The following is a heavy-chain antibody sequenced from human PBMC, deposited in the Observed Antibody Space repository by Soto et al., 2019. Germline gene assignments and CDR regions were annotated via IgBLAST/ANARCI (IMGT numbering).Heavy chain of an antibody. CDR3: ATTRHCSGGSCLNNAFVI. J-gene: IGHJ3*02. CDR2: INAGNGNT. V-gene: IGHV1-3*01. Sequence: ASVKVSCKASGYTFTSYAMHWVRQAPGQRLEWMGWINAGNGNTKYSQKFQGRVTITRDTSASTAYMELSSLRSEDTAVYYCATTRHCSGGSCLNNAFVIWGQGTMVTVSS. D-gene: IGHD2-15*01. CDR1: GYTFTSYA.